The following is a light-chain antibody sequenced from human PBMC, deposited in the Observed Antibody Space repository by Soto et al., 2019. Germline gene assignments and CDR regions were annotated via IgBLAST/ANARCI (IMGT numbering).Light chain of an antibody. CDR1: QSVLYSSNNKNY. J-gene: IGKJ1*01. CDR2: WAS. V-gene: IGKV4-1*01. CDR3: QQYFGTLGT. Sequence: DIVMTQSPDSLAVSLGERATINCKSSQSVLYSSNNKNYLAWYQQKPGQPPKLLIYWASIRESGVPDRFSGSGSGTDFTLTITSLQAEDVAVYYCQQYFGTLGTFGQGTKVEIK.